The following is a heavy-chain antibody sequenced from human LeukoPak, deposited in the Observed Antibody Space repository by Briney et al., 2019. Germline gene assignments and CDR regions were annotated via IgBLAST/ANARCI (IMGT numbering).Heavy chain of an antibody. D-gene: IGHD1-26*01. V-gene: IGHV1-46*01. J-gene: IGHJ5*02. CDR2: INPTGGST. CDR1: GGTFSSFA. CDR3: ARDNSVGDNAWWFDP. Sequence: ASVKVSCKASGGTFSSFAISWVRQAPGQGLEWMGLINPTGGSTGYAQKFQGRVTMTRDMSTSTDYMELSSLRSEDTAIYYCARDNSVGDNAWWFDPWGQGTLVTVSS.